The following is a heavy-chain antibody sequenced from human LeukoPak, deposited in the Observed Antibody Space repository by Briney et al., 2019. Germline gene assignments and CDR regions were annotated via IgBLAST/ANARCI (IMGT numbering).Heavy chain of an antibody. CDR1: GGSLISNSYF. CDR2: IYYSGST. CDR3: ARHGTSGTNLNWFDP. V-gene: IGHV4-61*01. Sequence: SETLSLTCTVSGGSLISNSYFWGWIRQPPGKGLEWIGYIYYSGSTNCNPSLKSRVTISVDTSKNQFSLKLSSVTAADTAVYYCARHGTSGTNLNWFDPWGQGTLVTVSS. J-gene: IGHJ5*02. D-gene: IGHD1-1*01.